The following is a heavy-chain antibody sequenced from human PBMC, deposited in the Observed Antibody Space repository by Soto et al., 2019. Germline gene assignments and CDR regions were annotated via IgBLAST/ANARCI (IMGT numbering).Heavy chain of an antibody. CDR2: ISWNSGSI. D-gene: IGHD2-2*01. V-gene: IGHV3-9*01. Sequence: GGSLRLSCAASGFTFDDYAMHWVRQAPGKGLEWVSGISWNSGSIGYADSVKGRFTISRDNAKNSLYLQMNSLRAEDTALYYCAKDGNIVVVPDKLYYYYYMDVWGKGTTVTVSS. J-gene: IGHJ6*03. CDR1: GFTFDDYA. CDR3: AKDGNIVVVPDKLYYYYYMDV.